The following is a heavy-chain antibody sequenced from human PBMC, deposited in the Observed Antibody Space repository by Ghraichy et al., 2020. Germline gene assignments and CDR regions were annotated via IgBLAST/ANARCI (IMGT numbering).Heavy chain of an antibody. CDR3: AHSDRDSAMTTNCFDP. Sequence: SGPTLVKPTQTLTLTCTFSGFSLSTSGVGVGWIRQPPGKALEWLALIYWDDDKRYSPSLKSRLTVTKDTSKNEVVLTMTNLDPVDTATYYCAHSDRDSAMTTNCFDPWGQGTLVTVSS. V-gene: IGHV2-5*02. D-gene: IGHD5-18*01. J-gene: IGHJ5*02. CDR1: GFSLSTSGVG. CDR2: IYWDDDK.